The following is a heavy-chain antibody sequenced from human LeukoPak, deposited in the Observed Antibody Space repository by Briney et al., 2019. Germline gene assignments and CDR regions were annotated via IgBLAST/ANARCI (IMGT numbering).Heavy chain of an antibody. CDR2: IYSGGST. CDR3: AKAAENWYFDL. J-gene: IGHJ2*01. D-gene: IGHD1-14*01. V-gene: IGHV3-53*01. Sequence: GGSLRLSCAASGFTVSSNYMSWVRQAPGKGLEWVSVIYSGGSTYFAVSVKGRFTISRDNSKNTLYLQMNSLRAEDTAVYYCAKAAENWYFDLWGRGTLVTVSS. CDR1: GFTVSSNY.